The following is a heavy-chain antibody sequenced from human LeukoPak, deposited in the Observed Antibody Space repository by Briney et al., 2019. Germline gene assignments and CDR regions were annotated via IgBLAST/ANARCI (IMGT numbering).Heavy chain of an antibody. J-gene: IGHJ4*02. CDR2: VHLNGAT. V-gene: IGHV4-4*02. CDR1: GFTVSSNY. Sequence: PGGSLRLSCAASGFTVSSNYMSWVRQPPGKGLEWIGEVHLNGATNYNPSVEGRVTMSIDKSKNHLSLEVISVTAADTAMYYCTRESGAFSPFGFWGQGTLVTVSS. D-gene: IGHD1-26*01. CDR3: TRESGAFSPFGF.